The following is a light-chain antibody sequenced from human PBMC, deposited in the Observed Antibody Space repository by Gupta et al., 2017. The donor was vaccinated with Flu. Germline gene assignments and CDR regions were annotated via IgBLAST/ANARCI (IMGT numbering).Light chain of an antibody. J-gene: IGLJ3*02. Sequence: QSALTQPRSVSGSPGPSVTISCTGTSSDVGGYNYGSWHQQHPAKAPKLMIYDVGKRPSGIPDRFSGSKSGNTASLTISGLQAEDEADYYCCSFAGSYSWVFGRGTKLTVL. V-gene: IGLV2-11*01. CDR1: SSDVGGYNY. CDR3: CSFAGSYSWV. CDR2: DVG.